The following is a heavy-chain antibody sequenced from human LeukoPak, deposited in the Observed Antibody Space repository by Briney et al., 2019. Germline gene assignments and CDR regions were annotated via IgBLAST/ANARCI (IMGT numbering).Heavy chain of an antibody. CDR1: GYSFTSYW. J-gene: IGHJ4*02. Sequence: HGESLKISCKGSGYSFTSYWIGWVRQMPGKGLEWMEIIYPGDSDTRYSPSFQGQVTISADKSISTAYLQWSSLKASDTAMYYCARCMITFGGVVDYWGQGTLVTVSS. V-gene: IGHV5-51*01. D-gene: IGHD3-16*01. CDR3: ARCMITFGGVVDY. CDR2: IYPGDSDT.